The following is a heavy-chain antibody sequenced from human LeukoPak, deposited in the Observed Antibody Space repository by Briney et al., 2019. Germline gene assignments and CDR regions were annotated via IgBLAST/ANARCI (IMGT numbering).Heavy chain of an antibody. CDR3: ARVGGGLRYYYYGMDV. CDR2: IYYSGST. D-gene: IGHD4-23*01. J-gene: IGHJ6*02. Sequence: SETLSLTCTVSGGSISSYYWSWIRQPPGKGLEWIGYIYYSGSTNYNPSLKSRVTISVDTSKNQFSLKLSSVTAADTAVYYCARVGGGLRYYYYGMDVWGQGTTVTVSS. CDR1: GGSISSYY. V-gene: IGHV4-59*12.